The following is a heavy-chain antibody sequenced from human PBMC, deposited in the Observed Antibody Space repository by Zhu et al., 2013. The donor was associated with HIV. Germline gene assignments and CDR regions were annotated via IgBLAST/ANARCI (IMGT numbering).Heavy chain of an antibody. J-gene: IGHJ4*02. D-gene: IGHD3-22*01. CDR3: ARGMGYYDSSGYPYYFDY. V-gene: IGHV4-4*02. Sequence: QVQLQESGPGLVKPSGTLSLTCAVSGGSISSSNWWSWVRQPPGKGLEWIGEIYHSGSTYYNPSLKSRVTISVDTSKNQFSLKLSSVTAADTAVYYCARGMGYYDSSGYPYYFDYWGQGTLVTVSS. CDR2: IYHSGST. CDR1: GGSISSSNW.